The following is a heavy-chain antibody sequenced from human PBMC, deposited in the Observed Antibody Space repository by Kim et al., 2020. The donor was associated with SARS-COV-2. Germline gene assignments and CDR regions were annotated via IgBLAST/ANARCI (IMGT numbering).Heavy chain of an antibody. D-gene: IGHD3-3*01. CDR1: GFTFSDYY. CDR3: ARGDVSIHDFWSGYYNYYYYGMDV. CDR2: ISSSGSTI. Sequence: GGSLRLSCAASGFTFSDYYMSWIRQAPGKGLEWVSYISSSGSTIYYADSVKGRFTISRDNAKNSLYLQMNSLRAEDTAVYYCARGDVSIHDFWSGYYNYYYYGMDVWGQGTTVTVSS. V-gene: IGHV3-11*01. J-gene: IGHJ6*02.